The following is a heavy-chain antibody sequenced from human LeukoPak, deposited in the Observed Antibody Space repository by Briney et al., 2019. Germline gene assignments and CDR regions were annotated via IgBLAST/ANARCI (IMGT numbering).Heavy chain of an antibody. D-gene: IGHD6-13*01. Sequence: ASVKVSCKAAGFPFTTYGFTWVRQAPGQGLEWMGWISAYNGNTNYAQKFRDRVIMTTDTSTTTVYMELWSLTSDDTAVYYCARGGSSPPPGLDGWGQGTTVTVSS. J-gene: IGHJ6*02. CDR2: ISAYNGNT. CDR3: ARGGSSPPPGLDG. CDR1: GFPFTTYG. V-gene: IGHV1-18*01.